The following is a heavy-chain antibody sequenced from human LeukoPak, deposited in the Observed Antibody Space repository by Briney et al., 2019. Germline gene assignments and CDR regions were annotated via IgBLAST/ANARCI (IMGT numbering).Heavy chain of an antibody. CDR3: ARGQVDTAMIIGGWFDR. D-gene: IGHD5-18*01. CDR1: GPGFSSFA. V-gene: IGHV1-18*04. J-gene: IGHJ5*02. CDR2: ISPYTGNT. Sequence: ASVTVSCKTSGPGFSSFAIAWVRQAPGQGREWLGWISPYTGNTNYAQKFRGRVAMTTDTPTRTAYMDLRSLRSDDTAVYYCARGQVDTAMIIGGWFDRWGQGTLVIVSS.